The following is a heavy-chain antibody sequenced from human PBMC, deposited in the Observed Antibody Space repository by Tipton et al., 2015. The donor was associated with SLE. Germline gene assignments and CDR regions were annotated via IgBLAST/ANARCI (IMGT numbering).Heavy chain of an antibody. CDR2: IYTSGST. Sequence: TLSLTCTVSGGSISSYYWSWIRQPAGKTLEWIGYIYTSGSTNYNPSLKSRVTISVDTSKNQFSLKLSSVTAADTAVYYCARVETDSGSYGAFDIWGQGTMVTVSS. D-gene: IGHD1-26*01. CDR3: ARVETDSGSYGAFDI. CDR1: GGSISSYY. V-gene: IGHV4-4*07. J-gene: IGHJ3*02.